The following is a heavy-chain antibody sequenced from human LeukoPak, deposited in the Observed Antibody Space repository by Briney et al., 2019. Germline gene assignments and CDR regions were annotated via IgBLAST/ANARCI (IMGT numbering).Heavy chain of an antibody. V-gene: IGHV1-69*04. D-gene: IGHD3-22*01. Sequence: SVKVSCKASGGTFSSYAISWVRQAPGQGLEWMGRIIPILGIANYAQKFQGRVTITADKSTSTAYMELNSLRAEDTAVYYCAKDKSWARYYDSSGYPLPRSSHPFDYWGQGTLVTVSS. CDR2: IIPILGIA. CDR3: AKDKSWARYYDSSGYPLPRSSHPFDY. J-gene: IGHJ4*02. CDR1: GGTFSSYA.